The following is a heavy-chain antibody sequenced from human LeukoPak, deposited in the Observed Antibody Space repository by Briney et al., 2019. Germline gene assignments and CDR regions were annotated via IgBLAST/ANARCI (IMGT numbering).Heavy chain of an antibody. Sequence: PGGFLRLSCAVSGFTFSDYGMHWVRQAPGKGLEWVAVIWYDGSNKYYADSVKGRFTISRDNSKNTLYLQMNSLRAEDTAVYYCAREGTVRGVIYWGQGTLVTVSS. CDR1: GFTFSDYG. J-gene: IGHJ4*02. CDR2: IWYDGSNK. CDR3: AREGTVRGVIY. D-gene: IGHD3-10*01. V-gene: IGHV3-33*08.